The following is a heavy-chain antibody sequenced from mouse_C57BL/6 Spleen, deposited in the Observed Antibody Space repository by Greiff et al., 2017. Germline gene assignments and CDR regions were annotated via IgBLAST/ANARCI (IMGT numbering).Heavy chain of an antibody. CDR3: ARDYGSSHYFDY. Sequence: QVQLQQSGPELVKPGASVKISCKASGYAFSSSWMNWVKQRPGKGLEWIGRIYPGDGDTNYNGKFKGKDTLTADKSSSTAYMQLSSLTSEDSAVYFCARDYGSSHYFDYWGQGTTLTVSS. CDR2: IYPGDGDT. J-gene: IGHJ2*01. D-gene: IGHD1-1*01. V-gene: IGHV1-82*01. CDR1: GYAFSSSW.